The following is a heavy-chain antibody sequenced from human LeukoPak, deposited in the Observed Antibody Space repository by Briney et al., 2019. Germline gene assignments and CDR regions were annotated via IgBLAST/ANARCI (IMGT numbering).Heavy chain of an antibody. CDR3: ARDHGFGEILRFDY. D-gene: IGHD3-10*01. CDR2: IIPIFGTA. Sequence: GSSVKVSCKASGGTFSSYAISWVRQAPGQGLEWMGGIIPIFGTANYAQKLQGRVTMTTDTSTSTAYMELRSLRSDDTAVYYRARDHGFGEILRFDYWGQGTLVTVSS. V-gene: IGHV1-69*05. J-gene: IGHJ4*02. CDR1: GGTFSSYA.